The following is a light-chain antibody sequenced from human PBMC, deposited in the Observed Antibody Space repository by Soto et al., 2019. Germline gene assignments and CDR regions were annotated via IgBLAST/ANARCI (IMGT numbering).Light chain of an antibody. CDR1: QSISSW. J-gene: IGKJ1*01. V-gene: IGKV1-5*03. Sequence: DIQMTQSPSTLSASVGDRVTMTCRASQSISSWLAWYQQKPGKAPKLLIYKASNLESGVPSRFSGSGSGTEFTLTISSLQPDDFATYYCQQYNSYSRTFGQGTKADIK. CDR3: QQYNSYSRT. CDR2: KAS.